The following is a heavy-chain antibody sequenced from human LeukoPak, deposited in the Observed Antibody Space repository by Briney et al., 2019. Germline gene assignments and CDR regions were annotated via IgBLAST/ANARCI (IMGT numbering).Heavy chain of an antibody. J-gene: IGHJ4*02. CDR3: ARSAAAVVDY. Sequence: SETLSLTCAVSGGSISSGGYSWSWIRQPPGKGLEWTGEINHSGSTNYNPSLKSRVTISVDTSKNQFSLKLSSVTAADTAVYYCARSAAAVVDYWGQGTLVTVSS. CDR1: GGSISSGGYS. D-gene: IGHD6-13*01. CDR2: INHSGST. V-gene: IGHV4-34*01.